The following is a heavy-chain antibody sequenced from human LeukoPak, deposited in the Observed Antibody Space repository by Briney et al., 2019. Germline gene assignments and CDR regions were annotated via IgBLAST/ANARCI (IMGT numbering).Heavy chain of an antibody. D-gene: IGHD7-27*01. J-gene: IGHJ5*02. CDR2: ISSNGGST. CDR3: TRNWGSDNWFDP. V-gene: IGHV3-64D*09. CDR1: GFSFSNYA. Sequence: GGSLRLSCSASGFSFSNYAMHWVRQAPGKGLEYVSAISSNGGSTYYADSVKGRFTISRDNSKNTLYLQVSSLRAEDTAVYYCTRNWGSDNWFDPWGQGTLVTVSS.